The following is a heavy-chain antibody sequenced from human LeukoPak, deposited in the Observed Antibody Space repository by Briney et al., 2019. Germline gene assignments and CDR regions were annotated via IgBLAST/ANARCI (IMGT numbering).Heavy chain of an antibody. Sequence: ASVKVSCRASGYTFIGHYIHWVRQAPGQGLEWMGWISAYNGNTNYAQKLQGRVTMTTDTSTSTAYMELRSLRSDDTAVYYCARAGYNWNYLAFDIWGQGTMVTVSS. CDR2: ISAYNGNT. CDR1: GYTFIGHY. D-gene: IGHD1-7*01. J-gene: IGHJ3*02. V-gene: IGHV1-18*04. CDR3: ARAGYNWNYLAFDI.